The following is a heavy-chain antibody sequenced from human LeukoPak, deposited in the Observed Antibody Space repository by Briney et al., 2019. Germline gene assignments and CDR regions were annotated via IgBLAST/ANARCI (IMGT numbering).Heavy chain of an antibody. CDR1: GFTFSSYA. CDR2: ISGSGGST. D-gene: IGHD3-22*01. V-gene: IGHV3-23*01. Sequence: GGSLRLSCAASGFTFSSYAMSWVRQAPGKGLEWVSDISGSGGSTYYADSVKGRFTISRDNSKNTLYLQMNSLRAEDTAVYYCAKDTYYYDSSGSRHDAFDIWGQGTMVTLSS. CDR3: AKDTYYYDSSGSRHDAFDI. J-gene: IGHJ3*02.